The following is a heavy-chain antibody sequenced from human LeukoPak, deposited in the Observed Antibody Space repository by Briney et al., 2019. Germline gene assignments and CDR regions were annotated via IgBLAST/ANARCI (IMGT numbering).Heavy chain of an antibody. CDR3: ARDSTYFPPSRWLQLHLELDY. D-gene: IGHD5-12*01. CDR2: ISSSSSYI. V-gene: IGHV3-21*01. J-gene: IGHJ4*02. CDR1: GFTFSSYS. Sequence: PGGSLRLSCAASGFTFSSYSMNWVRQAPGKGLEWVSSISSSSSYIYYADSVKGRFTISRDNAKNSLYLQMNSLRAEDTAVYYCARDSTYFPPSRWLQLHLELDYWGQGTLVTVSS.